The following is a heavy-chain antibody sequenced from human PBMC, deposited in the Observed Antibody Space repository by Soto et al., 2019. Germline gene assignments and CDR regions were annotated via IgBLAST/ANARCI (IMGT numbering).Heavy chain of an antibody. CDR1: GFTFSSYA. CDR3: AIDRLRYNWNDFPYYYSGMDV. Sequence: QVQLVESGGGVVQPGRSLRLSCAASGFTFSSYAMHWVRQAPGKGLEWVAVISYDGSNKYYADSVKGRFTISRDNSKNPLDLQMNSLRAEDTAVYYCAIDRLRYNWNDFPYYYSGMDVWGQGTTVTVSS. J-gene: IGHJ6*02. D-gene: IGHD1-1*01. CDR2: ISYDGSNK. V-gene: IGHV3-30-3*01.